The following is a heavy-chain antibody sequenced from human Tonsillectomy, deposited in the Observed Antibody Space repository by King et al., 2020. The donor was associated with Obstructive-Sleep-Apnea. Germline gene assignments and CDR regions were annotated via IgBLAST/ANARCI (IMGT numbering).Heavy chain of an antibody. CDR3: ARDRPYYGSGSFDDYYGMDV. Sequence: VQLVQSGGGLVQPGGSLRLSCAASGFTFSSYWMSWVRQAPGKGLEWVANIKQDGSEKYYVDSVKGRFTISRDNAKNSLYLQMNSLRAEDTAVYYCARDRPYYGSGSFDDYYGMDVWGQGTTVTVSS. J-gene: IGHJ6*02. CDR2: IKQDGSEK. D-gene: IGHD3-10*01. CDR1: GFTFSSYW. V-gene: IGHV3-7*03.